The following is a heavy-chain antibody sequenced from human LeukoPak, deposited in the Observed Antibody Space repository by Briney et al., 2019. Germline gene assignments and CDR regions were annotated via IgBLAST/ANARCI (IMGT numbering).Heavy chain of an antibody. CDR2: ISGSGGST. CDR3: AKDPPIDYYYSYGMDV. J-gene: IGHJ6*02. CDR1: GFTFSSYA. Sequence: GGSLRLSCAASGFTFSSYAMSWVRQAPGKGLEWVSAISGSGGSTYYADSVKGRFTISRDNSKNTLYLQMNSLRAEDTAVYYCAKDPPIDYYYSYGMDVWGQGPTVTVSS. V-gene: IGHV3-23*01.